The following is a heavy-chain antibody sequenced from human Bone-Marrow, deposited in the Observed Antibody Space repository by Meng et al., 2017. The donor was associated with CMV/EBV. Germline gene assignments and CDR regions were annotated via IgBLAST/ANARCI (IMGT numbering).Heavy chain of an antibody. V-gene: IGHV4-39*07. CDR1: GGSISSSSYY. Sequence: SETLSLTCTVSGGSISSSSYYWGWIRQPPGKGLEWIGSIYYSGSTYYNPSLKSRVTISVDTSKNQFSPKLSSVTAADTAVYYCARSAFEIVPAATGYWGQGTLVTVSS. CDR3: ARSAFEIVPAATGY. J-gene: IGHJ4*02. D-gene: IGHD2-2*01. CDR2: IYYSGST.